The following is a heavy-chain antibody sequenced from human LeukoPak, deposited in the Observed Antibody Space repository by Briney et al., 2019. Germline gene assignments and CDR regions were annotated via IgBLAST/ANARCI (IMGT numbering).Heavy chain of an antibody. CDR3: ASAVVLTGYRYYFDY. Sequence: SETLSLTCTVSGGSISSSSYYWGWIRQPPGKGLEWIGSIYYSGSTYHNPSLKSRVTISVDTSKNQFSLKLSSVTAADTAVYYCASAVVLTGYRYYFDYWGQGTLVTVSS. CDR2: IYYSGST. V-gene: IGHV4-39*01. D-gene: IGHD3-9*01. J-gene: IGHJ4*02. CDR1: GGSISSSSYY.